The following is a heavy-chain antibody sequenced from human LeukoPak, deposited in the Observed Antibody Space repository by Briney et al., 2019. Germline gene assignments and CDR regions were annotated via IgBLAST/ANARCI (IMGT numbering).Heavy chain of an antibody. V-gene: IGHV5-51*01. CDR2: IYPGDPDT. CDR1: GYSFTSYW. CDR3: ARLIAARPYYYYYYGMDV. D-gene: IGHD6-6*01. J-gene: IGHJ6*02. Sequence: GESLKISCKGSGYSFTSYWIGWARQMPGKGLEWMGIIYPGDPDTRYSPSFQGQVTISADKSISTAYLQWSSLKASDTAMYYCARLIAARPYYYYYYGMDVWGQGTTVTVSS.